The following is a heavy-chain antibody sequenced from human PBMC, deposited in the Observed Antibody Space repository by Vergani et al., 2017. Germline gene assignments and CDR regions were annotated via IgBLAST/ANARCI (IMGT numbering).Heavy chain of an antibody. CDR1: GGSFSGYY. CDR3: ARGPTAGYSYGYRNRYFDY. J-gene: IGHJ4*02. CDR2: INHSGST. V-gene: IGHV4-34*01. D-gene: IGHD5-18*01. Sequence: QVQLQQWGAGLLKPSETLSLTCAVYGGSFSGYYWSWIRQPPGKGLEWIGEINHSGSTNYNPSLKSRVTISVDTSKNQFSLKLSSVTAADTAVYYCARGPTAGYSYGYRNRYFDYWGQGTLVTVSS.